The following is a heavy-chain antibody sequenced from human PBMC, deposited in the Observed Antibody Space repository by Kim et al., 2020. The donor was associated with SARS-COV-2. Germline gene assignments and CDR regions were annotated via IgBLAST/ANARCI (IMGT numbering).Heavy chain of an antibody. V-gene: IGHV3-15*01. J-gene: IGHJ4*02. CDR2: IKSKTDGGTT. Sequence: GGSLRLSCAASGFTFSNAWMSWVRQAPGKGLEWVGRIKSKTDGGTTDYAAPVKGRFTISRDDSKNTLYLQMNSLKTEDTAVYYCTTDWGTYYYDSSGYYGVDFWGQGTLVTVSS. D-gene: IGHD3-22*01. CDR1: GFTFSNAW. CDR3: TTDWGTYYYDSSGYYGVDF.